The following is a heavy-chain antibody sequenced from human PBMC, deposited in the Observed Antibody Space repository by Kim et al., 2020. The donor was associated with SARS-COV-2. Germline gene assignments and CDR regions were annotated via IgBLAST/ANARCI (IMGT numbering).Heavy chain of an antibody. CDR1: GFTVSSNY. V-gene: IGHV3-66*01. J-gene: IGHJ6*03. CDR2: IYSGGST. CDR3: ARDSYYDFWSGYGECYYYYVDV. Sequence: GGSLRLSCAASGFTVSSNYMSWVRQAPGKGLEWVSVIYSGGSTYYADSVKGRFTISRDNSKNTLYLQMNSLRAEDTAVYYCARDSYYDFWSGYGECYYYYVDVWGKGTTVTVSS. D-gene: IGHD3-3*01.